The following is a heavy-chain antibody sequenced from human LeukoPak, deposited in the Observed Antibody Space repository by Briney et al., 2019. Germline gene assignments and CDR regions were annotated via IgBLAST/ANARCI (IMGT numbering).Heavy chain of an antibody. D-gene: IGHD2-21*01. Sequence: GGSLRLSCAASGFTFSSYAMHWVRQATGKSLEWVSGIGGDGDTYYPDSLKGRFTISRENAKNSLYLQMNSLRAGDTAVYYCARGKHNWFDPWGQGTLVTVSS. V-gene: IGHV3-13*01. CDR1: GFTFSSYA. J-gene: IGHJ5*02. CDR2: IGGDGDT. CDR3: ARGKHNWFDP.